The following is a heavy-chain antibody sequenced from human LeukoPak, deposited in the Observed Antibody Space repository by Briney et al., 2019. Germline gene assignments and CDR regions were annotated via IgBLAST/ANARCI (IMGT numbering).Heavy chain of an antibody. CDR1: GYSFTSYW. CDR2: IYPGDSDT. D-gene: IGHD3-10*01. CDR3: ARWYYYGSGSSRSMDV. J-gene: IGHJ6*02. V-gene: IGHV5-51*01. Sequence: GESRKISCKGSGYSFTSYWIGWVRQMPGKGLEWMGIIYPGDSDTRYSPSFQDQVTISADKSIITAYLQWSSLKASDTAMYYCARWYYYGSGSSRSMDVRGPGTADTVSS.